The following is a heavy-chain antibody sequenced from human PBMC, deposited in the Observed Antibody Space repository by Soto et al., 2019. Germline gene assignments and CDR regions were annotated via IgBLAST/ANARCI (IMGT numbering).Heavy chain of an antibody. CDR3: ARKVVIIRGWFEP. CDR2: IYYSGST. V-gene: IGHV4-61*01. J-gene: IGHJ5*02. D-gene: IGHD3-3*01. CDR1: GGSVSSGSHY. Sequence: QVQLQESGPGLVKPSETLSLTCTVSGGSVSSGSHYWSWIRQPPGKGLEWIGYIYYSGSTRYNPSLKSRVTISVDTSKNQLSLKLSSVTAADTAVYYCARKVVIIRGWFEPWGQGTLVTVSS.